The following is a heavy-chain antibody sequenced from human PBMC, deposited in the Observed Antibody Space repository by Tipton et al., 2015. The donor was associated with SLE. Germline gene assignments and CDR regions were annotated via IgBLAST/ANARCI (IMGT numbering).Heavy chain of an antibody. Sequence: TLSLTCTVSAGSISSHSWSWFRQAPGEGLEWIGHIYSSGSTSYNPSLKSRVTISVDTPKNQFSLNLSSVTAADTAVYYCARYGPTAPTDYFDYWGHGTTDYFDHWGHGTLVTVSS. CDR2: IYSSGST. J-gene: IGHJ4*01. CDR3: ARYGPTAPTDYFDYWGHGTTDYFDH. V-gene: IGHV4-59*11. CDR1: AGSISSHS. D-gene: IGHD4-17*01.